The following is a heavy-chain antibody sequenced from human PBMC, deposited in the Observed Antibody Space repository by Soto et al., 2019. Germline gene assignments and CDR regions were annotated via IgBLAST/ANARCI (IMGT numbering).Heavy chain of an antibody. V-gene: IGHV3-7*01. Sequence: HPGGSLRLSCAASGFTFSTYWMSWVRQAPGKGLEWVANIKPDGSEKYYVDSVKGRFTISRDNAKNSLYLQMNSLRGEDTAVYYCVRGGGNFDYWGQGTLVTVSS. D-gene: IGHD1-1*01. CDR1: GFTFSTYW. CDR2: IKPDGSEK. J-gene: IGHJ4*02. CDR3: VRGGGNFDY.